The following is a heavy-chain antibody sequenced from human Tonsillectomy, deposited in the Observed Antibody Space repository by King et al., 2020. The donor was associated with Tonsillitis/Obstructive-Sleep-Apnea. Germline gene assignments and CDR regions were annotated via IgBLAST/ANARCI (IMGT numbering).Heavy chain of an antibody. V-gene: IGHV4-34*01. J-gene: IGHJ5*01. CDR3: ARGNDRPQVVGGWIDP. D-gene: IGHD2-15*01. CDR1: GGSFSGYY. CDR2: INHSGST. Sequence: QVQLQQWGAGLLKPSETLSLTCAVYGGSFSGYYWSWIRQPPGKGLEWIGEINHSGSTNYNPSLKSRVTISVDTSKNQFSLKLSSVTAADTAVYYCARGNDRPQVVGGWIDPWSQGTLATVSS.